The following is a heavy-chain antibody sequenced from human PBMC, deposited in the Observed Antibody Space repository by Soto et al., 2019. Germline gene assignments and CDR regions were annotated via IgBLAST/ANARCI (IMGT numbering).Heavy chain of an antibody. CDR2: INAGNGNT. CDR3: ARSPPAPLDWSAP. Sequence: ASVKVSCKASGYTFTTYAMHWVRQAPGQRLEWMGWINAGNGNTKYSQKFQGRVTFTRDTSASTAYMELSSLRSEDTAVYYCARSPPAPLDWSAPGGRGTLVTVSS. CDR1: GYTFTTYA. V-gene: IGHV1-3*01. J-gene: IGHJ5*02.